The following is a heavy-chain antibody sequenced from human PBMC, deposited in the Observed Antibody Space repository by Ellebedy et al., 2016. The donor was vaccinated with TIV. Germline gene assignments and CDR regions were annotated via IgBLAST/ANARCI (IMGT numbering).Heavy chain of an antibody. V-gene: IGHV3-23*01. J-gene: IGHJ4*02. D-gene: IGHD6-6*01. Sequence: PEKGLEWVSAIGDSGTTYYADSVKGRFTISRDTSKNTLYLQMNSLRGEDTAVYYCAKARGSSSFFDYWGQGTLVTVSS. CDR2: IGDSGTT. CDR3: AKARGSSSFFDY.